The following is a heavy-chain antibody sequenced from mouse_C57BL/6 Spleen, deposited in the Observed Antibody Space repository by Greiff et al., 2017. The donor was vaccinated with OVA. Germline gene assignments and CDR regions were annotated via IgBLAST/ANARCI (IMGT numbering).Heavy chain of an antibody. CDR1: GFNIKDYY. Sequence: EVQGVESGAELVRPGASVKLSCTASGFNIKDYYMHWVKQRPEQGLEWIGRIDPEDGDTEYAPKFQGKATMTADTSSNTAYLQLSSLTSEDTAVYYCFYYGSRGDFDYWGQGTTLTVSS. J-gene: IGHJ2*01. CDR3: FYYGSRGDFDY. D-gene: IGHD1-1*01. CDR2: IDPEDGDT. V-gene: IGHV14-1*01.